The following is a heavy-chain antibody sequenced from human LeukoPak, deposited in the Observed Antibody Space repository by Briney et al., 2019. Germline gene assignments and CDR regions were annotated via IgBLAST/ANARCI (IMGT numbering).Heavy chain of an antibody. D-gene: IGHD1-1*01. CDR2: IRCDGSNT. J-gene: IGHJ3*02. Sequence: GGSLRLSCAASGFTFSSYGMHWVRQAPGKGLEWVSRIRCDGSNTYYADSVKGRFTISRDNSKNTLYLQMNSLRAEDTAVYYFAKEPPNWMGAFDIGEGGTMVTASS. CDR3: AKEPPNWMGAFDI. CDR1: GFTFSSYG. V-gene: IGHV3-30*02.